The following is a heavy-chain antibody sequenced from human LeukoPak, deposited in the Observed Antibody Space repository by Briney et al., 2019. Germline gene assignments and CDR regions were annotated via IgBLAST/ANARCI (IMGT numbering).Heavy chain of an antibody. CDR2: IYYSGAT. V-gene: IGHV4-61*01. CDR1: GGSVSSGNYY. CDR3: ARGAVPLRGVAY. Sequence: SETLSLTCTVSGGSVSSGNYYWSWIRQPPGKGLEWIGYIYYSGATNYNPSLKSRVTLSVDTSKNQFSLKLNSVTAADTAVYYCARGAVPLRGVAYWGQGNQVTVSS. D-gene: IGHD3-16*01. J-gene: IGHJ4*02.